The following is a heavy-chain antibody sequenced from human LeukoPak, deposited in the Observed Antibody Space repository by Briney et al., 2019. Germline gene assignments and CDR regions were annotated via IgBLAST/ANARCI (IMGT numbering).Heavy chain of an antibody. CDR2: IIPILGIA. CDR3: AEEDSSPSLDY. CDR1: GGTFSSYA. J-gene: IGHJ4*02. Sequence: SVKVSCKASGGTFSSYAIIWVRQAPGQGLEWMGRIIPILGIANYAQKFQGRVTITADKSTSTAYMELSSLRSEDTAVYYCAEEDSSPSLDYWGQGTLVTVSS. V-gene: IGHV1-69*04. D-gene: IGHD3-22*01.